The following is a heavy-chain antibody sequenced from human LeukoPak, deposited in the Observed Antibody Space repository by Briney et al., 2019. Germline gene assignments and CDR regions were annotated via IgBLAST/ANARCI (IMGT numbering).Heavy chain of an antibody. V-gene: IGHV1-46*01. CDR1: GYTFTSYY. CDR2: INPSGGST. D-gene: IGHD5-12*01. J-gene: IGHJ4*02. CDR3: ARTYGGYWHLGY. Sequence: ASVKVSCKASGYTFTSYYMHWVRQAPGQGLEWMGIINPSGGSTSYAQKFQGRVAMTRDTSTSTVYMELSSLRSEDTAVYYCARTYGGYWHLGYWGQGTLVTVSS.